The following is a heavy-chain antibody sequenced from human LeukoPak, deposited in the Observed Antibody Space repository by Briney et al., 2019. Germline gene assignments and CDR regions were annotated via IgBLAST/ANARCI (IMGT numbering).Heavy chain of an antibody. CDR3: ARAPPYCSSTSCYTGAFDI. CDR2: ISAYNGNT. V-gene: IGHV1-18*01. D-gene: IGHD2-2*02. Sequence: ASVKVSCKASGYTFTSYGITWVRQAPGQGLKWVGWISAYNGNTHYEQSLQGRVTMTTDTSTSTAYMELRSLRSDDTAVYYCARAPPYCSSTSCYTGAFDIWGQGTMVTVSS. CDR1: GYTFTSYG. J-gene: IGHJ3*02.